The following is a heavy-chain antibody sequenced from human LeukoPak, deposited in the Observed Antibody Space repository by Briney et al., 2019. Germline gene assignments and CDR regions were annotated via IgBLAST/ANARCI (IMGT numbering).Heavy chain of an antibody. CDR1: GFIFSKYA. CDR2: ISDSGGST. J-gene: IGHJ4*02. D-gene: IGHD1-14*01. V-gene: IGHV3-23*01. Sequence: GGSLRLSCAASGFIFSKYAMNWVRQAPGKGLEWVSTISDSGGSTYYADSVKGRFTISRDNAKNSLYLQMNSLRAEDTALYYCASGSNRADFDYWGQGTLVTVSS. CDR3: ASGSNRADFDY.